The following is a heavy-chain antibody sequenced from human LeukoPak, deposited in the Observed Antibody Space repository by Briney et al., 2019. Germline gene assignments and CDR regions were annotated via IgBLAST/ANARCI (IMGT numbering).Heavy chain of an antibody. D-gene: IGHD2-2*01. CDR2: ISHSGNT. CDR3: TRQPFSKNTFPRY. CDR1: GESFSGYY. V-gene: IGHV4-34*01. J-gene: IGHJ4*02. Sequence: NPSETLSLTCAVLGESFSGYYWTWIRQTPGKGLEWIGEISHSGNTNYNPSLKSRVSISGDTAKNQFSLMLSPVTAADTSAYYCTRQPFSKNTFPRYWGQGTLGTVS.